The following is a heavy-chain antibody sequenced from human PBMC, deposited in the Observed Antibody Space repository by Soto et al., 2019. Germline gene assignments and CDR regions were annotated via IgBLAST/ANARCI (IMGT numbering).Heavy chain of an antibody. V-gene: IGHV3-20*01. CDR2: INWNGGST. CDR3: ARDRGYCSGGSCYPHYYYMDV. D-gene: IGHD2-15*01. CDR1: GFTFDDYG. J-gene: IGHJ6*03. Sequence: PGGSLRLSCAASGFTFDDYGMSWVRQAPGKGLEWVSGINWNGGSTGYADSVKGRFTISRDNAKNSLYLQMNSLRAEDTALYHCARDRGYCSGGSCYPHYYYMDVWGKGTTVTVSS.